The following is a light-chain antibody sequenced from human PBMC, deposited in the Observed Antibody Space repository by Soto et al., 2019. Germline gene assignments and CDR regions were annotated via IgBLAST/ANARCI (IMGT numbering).Light chain of an antibody. J-gene: IGKJ2*01. CDR2: GAS. Sequence: EIVLTQSPGTLSLSPGERATLSCRASQSVSSSYLAWYQQKPGQAPRLLIYGASSRAPGSPDRFSGSGSGTDFTLTISRLEPEDFAVYYCQQYGSSLMYTFGQGTKLEIK. CDR3: QQYGSSLMYT. CDR1: QSVSSSY. V-gene: IGKV3-20*01.